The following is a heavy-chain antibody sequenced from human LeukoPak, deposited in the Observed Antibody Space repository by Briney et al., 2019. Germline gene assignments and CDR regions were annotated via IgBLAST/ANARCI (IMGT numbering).Heavy chain of an antibody. J-gene: IGHJ4*02. D-gene: IGHD5-24*01. CDR1: GYTFTGYY. CDR3: ASVRGWEMATIY. CDR2: INPSGGST. V-gene: IGHV1-46*01. Sequence: GASVKVSCKASGYTFTGYYMHWVRQAPGQGLEWMGIINPSGGSTSYAQKFQGRVTMTRDTSTSTVYMELSSLRSEDTAVYYCASVRGWEMATIYWGQGTLDTVSS.